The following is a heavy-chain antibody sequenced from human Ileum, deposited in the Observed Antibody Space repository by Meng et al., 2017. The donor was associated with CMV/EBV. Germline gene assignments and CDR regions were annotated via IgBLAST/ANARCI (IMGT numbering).Heavy chain of an antibody. CDR3: ARGGQGNTAFHY. J-gene: IGHJ4*02. CDR2: INPKNGDT. CDR1: RYTFTDYY. V-gene: IGHV1-2*02. D-gene: IGHD2/OR15-2a*01. Sequence: QGQLVQSGGEVKKPGASVNVSCKASRYTFTDYYMHWVRQAPGQGLDWMGWINPKNGDTKYAQKFQGRVTMTRDTSISTAYMELSRLTSDDTAVYYCARGGQGNTAFHYWGQGTLVTVSS.